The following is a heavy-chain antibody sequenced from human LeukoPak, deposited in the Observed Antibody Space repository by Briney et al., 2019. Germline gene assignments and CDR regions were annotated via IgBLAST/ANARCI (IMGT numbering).Heavy chain of an antibody. CDR2: IFPGGGEI. CDR1: GFTFSTFA. V-gene: IGHV3-23*01. J-gene: IGHJ4*02. Sequence: GGSLRLSCAASGFTFSTFAMIWVRQPPGKGLEWVSSIFPGGGEIHYADSVRGRFTISRDNSKSTLSLQMNSLRPEDTAVYSCARSFFQWNYGSCLDSWGQGTLVTVSS. CDR3: ARSFFQWNYGSCLDS. D-gene: IGHD1-7*01.